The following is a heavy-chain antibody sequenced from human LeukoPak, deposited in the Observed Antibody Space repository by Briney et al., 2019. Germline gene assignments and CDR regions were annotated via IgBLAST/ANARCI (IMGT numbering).Heavy chain of an antibody. CDR2: ISASGSNT. CDR3: AKDSVRSGGWFYFDN. Sequence: GGSLRLSCAASGFTFSSLDMAWVRQAPGKGLVWVSGISASGSNTFYADSVKSRFTISRDNSKNTLYLQMSSLRVEDTAIYYCAKDSVRSGGWFYFDNWGQGTLVSVSS. D-gene: IGHD6-19*01. V-gene: IGHV3-23*01. J-gene: IGHJ4*02. CDR1: GFTFSSLD.